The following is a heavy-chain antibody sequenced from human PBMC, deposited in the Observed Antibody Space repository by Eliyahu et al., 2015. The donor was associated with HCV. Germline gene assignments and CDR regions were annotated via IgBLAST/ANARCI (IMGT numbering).Heavy chain of an antibody. D-gene: IGHD2-2*01. J-gene: IGHJ1*01. V-gene: IGHV3-9*01. CDR1: GFTXDDYA. CDR3: AKDRHPGYQLPSFQH. Sequence: EVQLVESGGGLVQPGRSLRLSCAASGFTXDDYAXXWVRQAPGKGLEWVSGXSWNSGSIGYADSVKGRFTISRDNAKNSLYLQMNSLRAEDTALYYCAKDRHPGYQLPSFQHWGQGTLVTVSS. CDR2: XSWNSGSI.